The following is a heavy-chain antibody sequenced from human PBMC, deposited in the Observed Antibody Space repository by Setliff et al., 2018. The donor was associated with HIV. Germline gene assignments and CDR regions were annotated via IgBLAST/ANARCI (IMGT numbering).Heavy chain of an antibody. CDR3: ARHNTGYSYGYDYYYYYMDV. Sequence: SETLSLTCTSSGGSISSSSYYWGWIRQPPGKGLEWIGSIYYSGSTYYHPSLKSRVTISVDTSKNQFSLKLSSVTAADTAVYYCARHNTGYSYGYDYYYYYMDVWGKGTTVTVSS. V-gene: IGHV4-39*01. CDR1: GGSISSSSYY. CDR2: IYYSGST. D-gene: IGHD5-18*01. J-gene: IGHJ6*03.